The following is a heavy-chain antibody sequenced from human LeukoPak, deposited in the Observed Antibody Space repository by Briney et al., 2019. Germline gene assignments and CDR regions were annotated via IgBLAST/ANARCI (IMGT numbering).Heavy chain of an antibody. CDR2: IYYSGST. D-gene: IGHD3-3*01. V-gene: IGHV4-39*01. J-gene: IGHJ6*03. CDR1: GGSISSSSYY. Sequence: NPSETLSLTCTVSGGSISSSSYYWGWIRQPPGKGLGWIGSIYYSGSTYYNPSLKSRVTISVDTSKNQFSLKLSSVTAADTAVYCCAKHSLCLTYYDFWSGYYSPCYMDVWGKGTTVTVSS. CDR3: AKHSLCLTYYDFWSGYYSPCYMDV.